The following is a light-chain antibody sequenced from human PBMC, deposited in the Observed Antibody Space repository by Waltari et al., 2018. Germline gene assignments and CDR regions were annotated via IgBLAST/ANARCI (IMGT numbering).Light chain of an antibody. CDR1: QSVSSRD. Sequence: EIVLTQSPGTLSLSPGERATLPCRASQSVSSRDLAWYQQKPGQAPRLLISGASSRATGIPDRFSGSGSGTDFTLTISRLEPEDFAVYYCQQYGSSPNTFGQGTKLEIK. V-gene: IGKV3-20*01. J-gene: IGKJ2*01. CDR2: GAS. CDR3: QQYGSSPNT.